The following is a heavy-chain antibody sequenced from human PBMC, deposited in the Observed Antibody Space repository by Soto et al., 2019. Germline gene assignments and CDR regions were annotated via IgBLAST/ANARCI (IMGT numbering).Heavy chain of an antibody. Sequence: QVQLVQSGAEVKKPGSSVTVSCKASGGTFGSYAINWVRQAPGQGLEWMGGIIPIFGTPDYAQKFQGRVTITADESTATAYMELSSLRSEDTAVYYCTREDERWFDPWGQGTLVTVST. V-gene: IGHV1-69*12. CDR2: IIPIFGTP. J-gene: IGHJ5*02. CDR1: GGTFGSYA. CDR3: TREDERWFDP.